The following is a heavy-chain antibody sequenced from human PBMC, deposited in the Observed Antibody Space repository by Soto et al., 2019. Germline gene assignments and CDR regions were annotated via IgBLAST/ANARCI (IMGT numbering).Heavy chain of an antibody. D-gene: IGHD3-22*01. Sequence: QVPLVQSGAEVKKPGASLKVSCKASGYTFTSYGISWVRQAPGQRLEWMGWISAYNGNTNYAQKLQGRVTMTTDTPTSTAYMELRSLRSDDTAVYYCAREYYYDSSGYYYFDYWGEGTLVTVS. J-gene: IGHJ4*02. CDR1: GYTFTSYG. CDR2: ISAYNGNT. CDR3: AREYYYDSSGYYYFDY. V-gene: IGHV1-18*01.